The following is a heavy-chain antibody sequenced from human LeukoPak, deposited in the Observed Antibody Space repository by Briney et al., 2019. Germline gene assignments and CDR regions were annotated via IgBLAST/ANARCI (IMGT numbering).Heavy chain of an antibody. CDR1: GVTFSRYS. J-gene: IGHJ4*02. CDR2: IRSSGDYK. D-gene: IGHD2-8*01. Sequence: GGSLRLSCAASGVTFSRYSMNWLRQAPGKGLEWVSSIRSSGDYKYYADSVKGRFIIYRDNAKNSLYLQMNSLRAEDTAMYYCAREAIRGDSRTNYYDYWGQGTLVTVSA. CDR3: AREAIRGDSRTNYYDY. V-gene: IGHV3-21*01.